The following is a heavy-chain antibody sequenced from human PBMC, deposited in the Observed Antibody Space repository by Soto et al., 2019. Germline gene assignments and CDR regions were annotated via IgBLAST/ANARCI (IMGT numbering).Heavy chain of an antibody. V-gene: IGHV3-72*01. J-gene: IGHJ4*02. CDR1: GFTFTDHY. D-gene: IGHD4-17*01. CDR3: ARVGATTVSTMDY. CDR2: ARNKANSYTT. Sequence: EVHLVESGGGLVQPGVSLRLSCAASGFTFTDHYMDWVRQAPGKGLEWVGRARNKANSYTTEYAASVKGRFTISRDDSKNSLYLQMNSLKTEDTAVYYCARVGATTVSTMDYWGQGTLVTVSS.